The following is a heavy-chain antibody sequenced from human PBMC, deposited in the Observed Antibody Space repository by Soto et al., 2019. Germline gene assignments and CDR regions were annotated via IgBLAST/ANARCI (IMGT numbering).Heavy chain of an antibody. CDR2: ISSSTSHT. J-gene: IGHJ4*02. D-gene: IGHD6-13*01. CDR3: ARGRGAAADYFDF. V-gene: IGHV3-21*05. CDR1: GFTFSSYS. Sequence: GGSLRLSCAASGFTFSSYSMNWIRQAPGKGLEWVSYISSSTSHTNYADSVKGRFTISRDNAKNSLFLQMNSLRAEDTAVYYCARGRGAAADYFDFWGQGTLVTVSS.